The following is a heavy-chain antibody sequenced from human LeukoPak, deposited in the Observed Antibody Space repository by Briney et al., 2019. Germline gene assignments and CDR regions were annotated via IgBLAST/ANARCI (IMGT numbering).Heavy chain of an antibody. J-gene: IGHJ4*02. V-gene: IGHV3-9*03. CDR1: GFTFDDYA. CDR2: ISWNSGSI. D-gene: IGHD6-13*01. Sequence: GRSLRLPCAASGFTFDDYAMHWVRQAPGKGLEWVSGISWNSGSIGYADSVKGRFTISRDNAKNSLYLQMNSLRAEDMALYYCAKSGRGGGYSSPFDYWGQGTLVTVSS. CDR3: AKSGRGGGYSSPFDY.